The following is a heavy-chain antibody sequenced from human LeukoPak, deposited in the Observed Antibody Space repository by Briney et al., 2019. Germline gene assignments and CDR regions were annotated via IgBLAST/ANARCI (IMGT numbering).Heavy chain of an antibody. V-gene: IGHV3-7*01. J-gene: IGHJ4*02. CDR2: INQDGSKK. Sequence: GGTLRLSCAASGFTFSSYGMTWVRQAPGKGLEWVANINQDGSKKFYVDSVKGRFTISRDDAKNALYLQMNSLRAEDTAVYYCARGRGGSYRGGFDYWGQGTLVTVSS. D-gene: IGHD1-26*01. CDR3: ARGRGGSYRGGFDY. CDR1: GFTFSSYG.